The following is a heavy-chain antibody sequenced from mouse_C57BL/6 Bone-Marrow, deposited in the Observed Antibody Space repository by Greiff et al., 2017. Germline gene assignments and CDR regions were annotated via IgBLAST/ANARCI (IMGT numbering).Heavy chain of an antibody. CDR1: GFTFSSYS. CDR2: ISDGGSYT. V-gene: IGHV5-4*03. Sequence: EVKLVESAGGLVPPGGSLQLSCAASGFTFSSYSMSWVRQTPEKRLEWVATISDGGSYTYYPDNVKGRFTISRDNAKNNLYLQMSHLKSEDTAMYCCAGDQDVWYFPVWGTATLVTVSS. J-gene: IGHJ1*03. CDR3: AGDQDVWYFPV.